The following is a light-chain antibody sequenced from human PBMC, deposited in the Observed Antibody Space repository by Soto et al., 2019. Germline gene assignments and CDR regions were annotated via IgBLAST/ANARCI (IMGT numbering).Light chain of an antibody. CDR2: AAS. J-gene: IGKJ1*01. CDR1: QSINTY. V-gene: IGKV1-39*01. CDR3: QQSYSSPWT. Sequence: IQIAQSPSSLSASIVDRVTITFRASQSINTYLNWYQQKPGKAPNLLIYAASSLQSGVPSRFSGSGSGTDFTLTISSLQPEDFATYYCQQSYSSPWTFGQGTKVDIK.